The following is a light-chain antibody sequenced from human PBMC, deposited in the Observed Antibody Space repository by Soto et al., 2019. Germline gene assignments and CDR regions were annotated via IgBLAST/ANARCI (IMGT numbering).Light chain of an antibody. CDR1: QNVANY. Sequence: EIVLTQSPATLSLSPGERATLSCRASQNVANYLDWYQQKPGQAPRLLIYESSNRATGIAARFSGRGSGTDFTLTISSLEPEDFAVYYCQQRSTWPQTFGQGTKVDI. J-gene: IGKJ1*01. CDR3: QQRSTWPQT. CDR2: ESS. V-gene: IGKV3-11*01.